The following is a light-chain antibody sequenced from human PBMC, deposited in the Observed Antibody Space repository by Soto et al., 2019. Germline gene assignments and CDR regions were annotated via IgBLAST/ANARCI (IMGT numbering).Light chain of an antibody. CDR2: GAS. V-gene: IGKV3-20*01. CDR3: QHYGSSPPLT. Sequence: EFVLTQSPGTLSLSPGERATLSCRASQSVSSTFLAWDQQKPGQPLRLLIYGASTRGTGIPDRFSGSGSGKDFTLTISRLEPEDFAVYYCQHYGSSPPLTFGGGTKVEIK. J-gene: IGKJ4*01. CDR1: QSVSSTF.